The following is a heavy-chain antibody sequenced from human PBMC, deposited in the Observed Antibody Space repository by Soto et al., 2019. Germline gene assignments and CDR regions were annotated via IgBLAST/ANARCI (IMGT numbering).Heavy chain of an antibody. D-gene: IGHD3-9*01. CDR2: IYSGGST. J-gene: IGHJ4*02. CDR3: ARDGTYDILTGYYSDY. V-gene: IGHV3-66*01. CDR1: GFTVSSNY. Sequence: PGGSLRRSCAACGFTVSSNYMSWVRQAPGKGLEWVSVIYSGGSTYYADSVKGRFTISRDNSKNTLYLQMNSLRAEDTAVYYCARDGTYDILTGYYSDYWGQGTLVTVSS.